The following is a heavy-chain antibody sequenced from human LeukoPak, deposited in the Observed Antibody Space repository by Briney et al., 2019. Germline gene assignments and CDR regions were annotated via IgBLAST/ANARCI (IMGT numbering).Heavy chain of an antibody. CDR2: ISGSGGST. CDR1: GFTFSSYA. CDR3: ENVSFPRIWWAHGFDY. D-gene: IGHD5-12*01. J-gene: IGHJ4*02. Sequence: PGGSLRLSCAASGFTFSSYAMTWVRQAPGKGLEWVSAISGSGGSTYYADSVKGRFTISRDNSKNMLYLQMNSLRAEDTAVYYCENVSFPRIWWAHGFDYWGQGTLVTVSS. V-gene: IGHV3-23*01.